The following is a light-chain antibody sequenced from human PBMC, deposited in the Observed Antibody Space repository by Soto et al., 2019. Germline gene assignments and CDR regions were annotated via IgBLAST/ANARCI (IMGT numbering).Light chain of an antibody. CDR2: GAS. V-gene: IGKV3-20*01. J-gene: IGKJ5*01. CDR3: QHYAGGSRIT. CDR1: QSVSSN. Sequence: EIVMTQSPTILSVSPGERATLSCRASQSVSSNLAWYQQKPGQAPRLLIYGASSRATGIPDRFSGSGFGTDFTLTISRLEPEDFALYYCQHYAGGSRITFGQGTRLEI.